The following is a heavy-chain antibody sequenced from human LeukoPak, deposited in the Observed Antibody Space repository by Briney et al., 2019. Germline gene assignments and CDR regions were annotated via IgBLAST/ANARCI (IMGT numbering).Heavy chain of an antibody. D-gene: IGHD6-13*01. CDR3: AKSAGYTASQVDS. CDR1: GFTFSSYA. CDR2: ISGSAGHT. J-gene: IGHJ4*02. Sequence: GGSLRLSCAASGFTFSSYAMSWVRQAPGKGLEWVSGISGSAGHTYYADSVKGRFTISRDNSKNTLYLQMNSLRADDTAVYYCAKSAGYTASQVDSWGQGTLVIVSS. V-gene: IGHV3-23*01.